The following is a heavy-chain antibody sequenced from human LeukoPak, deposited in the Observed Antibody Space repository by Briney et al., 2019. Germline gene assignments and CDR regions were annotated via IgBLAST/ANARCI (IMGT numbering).Heavy chain of an antibody. D-gene: IGHD6-13*01. CDR2: ISYDGSNK. Sequence: GGSLRLFCAASGFTFSSYAMHWVRQAPGRGLEWVAVISYDGSNKYYADSVKGRFTISRDNSKNTLYLQMNSLRAEDTAVYYCARERYSSSWYAGGSFDYWGQGTLVTVSS. CDR1: GFTFSSYA. CDR3: ARERYSSSWYAGGSFDY. J-gene: IGHJ4*02. V-gene: IGHV3-30-3*01.